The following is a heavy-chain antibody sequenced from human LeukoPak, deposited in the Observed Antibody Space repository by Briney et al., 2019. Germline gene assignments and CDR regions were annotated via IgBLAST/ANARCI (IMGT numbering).Heavy chain of an antibody. CDR2: ISYDGSNK. CDR1: GFTFSSYG. CDR3: AKFISGYYYFDY. D-gene: IGHD3-22*01. V-gene: IGHV3-30*18. Sequence: GGSLRLSCAASGFTFSSYGMHWVRQAPGKGLEWVAVISYDGSNKYYADSVKGRFTISRDNSKNTLYLQMNSLRAEDTAVYCCAKFISGYYYFDYWGQGTLVTVSS. J-gene: IGHJ4*02.